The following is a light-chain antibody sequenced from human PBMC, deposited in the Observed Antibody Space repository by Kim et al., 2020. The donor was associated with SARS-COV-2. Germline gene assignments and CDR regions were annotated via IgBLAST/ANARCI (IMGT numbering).Light chain of an antibody. CDR3: QSYNRDNVL. V-gene: IGLV6-57*03. J-gene: IGLJ2*01. CDR2: EDD. CDR1: SGSIAENY. Sequence: GKTVTISCTRSSGSIAENYVQWYQQRPGGVPTTVIYEDDQRPSGVSDRFSGSIDNSSNSASLTISGLRTEDEADYYCQSYNRDNVLFGGGTQLTVL.